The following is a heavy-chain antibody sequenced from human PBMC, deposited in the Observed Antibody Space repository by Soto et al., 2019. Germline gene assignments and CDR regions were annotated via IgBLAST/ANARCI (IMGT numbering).Heavy chain of an antibody. V-gene: IGHV4-59*01. CDR3: ASRPSGYNYGFFDY. CDR1: GGSISSYY. J-gene: IGHJ4*02. CDR2: IYYSGST. Sequence: PSETLSLTCTFSGGSISSYYWGWIRQPPGKGLEWIGDIYYSGSTNYNPSLKSRVTISVDTSKIQFSLKLSSVTAADTAIYYCASRPSGYNYGFFDYWGQGTLVTVS. D-gene: IGHD5-18*01.